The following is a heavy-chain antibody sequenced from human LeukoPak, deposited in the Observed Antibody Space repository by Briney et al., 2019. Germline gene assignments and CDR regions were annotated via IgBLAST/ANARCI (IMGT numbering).Heavy chain of an antibody. CDR3: ARSPGSGSYWAQNYGMDV. J-gene: IGHJ6*02. V-gene: IGHV4-59*01. CDR1: GGSISSYY. D-gene: IGHD3-10*01. Sequence: SETLSLTCTVSGGSISSYYWSWLRQPPGKGLEWIGYIYYSGSTTYNPSLKSRVTISVDTSKNQFSLKLSSVTAADTAVYYCARSPGSGSYWAQNYGMDVWGQGTTVTVSS. CDR2: IYYSGST.